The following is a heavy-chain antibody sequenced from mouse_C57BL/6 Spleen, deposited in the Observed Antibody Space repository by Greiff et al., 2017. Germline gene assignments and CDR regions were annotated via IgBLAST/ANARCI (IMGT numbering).Heavy chain of an antibody. D-gene: IGHD2-4*01. CDR2: IDPENGDT. Sequence: VQLQQSGAELVRPGASVKLSCTASGFNFKDDYMHWVKQRPEQGLEWIGWIDPENGDTDYASKFQGKATITADTSSNTAYLQLSSLTSEDTAVYFCTSNNDCPFAYWGQGTLVTVSA. CDR1: GFNFKDDY. V-gene: IGHV14-4*01. J-gene: IGHJ3*01. CDR3: TSNNDCPFAY.